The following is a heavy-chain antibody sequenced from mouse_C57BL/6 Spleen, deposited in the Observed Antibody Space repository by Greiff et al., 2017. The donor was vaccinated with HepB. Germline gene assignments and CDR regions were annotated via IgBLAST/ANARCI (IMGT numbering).Heavy chain of an antibody. CDR3: ARSYGSSYWYFDV. Sequence: QVQLQQPGAELVRPGSSVKLSCKASGYTFTSYWMDWVKQRPGQGLEWIGNIYPSDSETHYNQKFKDKATLTVDKSSSTAYMQLSSLTSEDSAVYYGARSYGSSYWYFDVWGTGTTVTVSS. CDR1: GYTFTSYW. J-gene: IGHJ1*03. V-gene: IGHV1-61*01. CDR2: IYPSDSET. D-gene: IGHD1-1*01.